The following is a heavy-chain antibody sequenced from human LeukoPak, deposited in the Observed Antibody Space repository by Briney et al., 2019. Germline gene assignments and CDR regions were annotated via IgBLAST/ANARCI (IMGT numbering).Heavy chain of an antibody. D-gene: IGHD6-13*01. CDR2: IYSGGNT. CDR1: GFSVSHNY. V-gene: IGHV3-53*01. J-gene: IGHJ4*02. CDR3: TRDTPGIAASVSGG. Sequence: GGSLRLSCTASGFSVSHNYMSWVRQAPGKGLEWVALIYSGGNTHYADSVKGRFAISRDNSKNTLHLQMSSLRVEDTAVYYCTRDTPGIAASVSGGWGQGTLVTVSS.